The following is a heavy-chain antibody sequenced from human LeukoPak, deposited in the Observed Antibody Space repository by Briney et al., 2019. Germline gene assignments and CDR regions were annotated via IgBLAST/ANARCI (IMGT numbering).Heavy chain of an antibody. CDR1: GGTFSSYA. J-gene: IGHJ4*02. Sequence: SVKVSCKASGGTFSSYAISWVRQAPGQGLEWMGGIIPIYGTANYAQKFQGRVTITTDESTSTAYMELSSLRSEDTAVYYCALTVGSSGPIRDYWGQGTLVTVSS. CDR3: ALTVGSSGPIRDY. D-gene: IGHD3-22*01. V-gene: IGHV1-69*05. CDR2: IIPIYGTA.